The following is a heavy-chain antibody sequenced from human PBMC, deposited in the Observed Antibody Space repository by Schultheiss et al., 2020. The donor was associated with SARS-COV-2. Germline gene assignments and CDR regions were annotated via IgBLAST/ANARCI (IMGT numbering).Heavy chain of an antibody. Sequence: TLSLTCAVSGYSISSGYYWGWIRQPPGKGLEWIGYIYYSGSTNYNPSLKSRVTMSVDTSKNQFSLKLSSVTAADTAVYYCARYAGDIWGQGTMVTVSS. CDR1: GYSISSGYY. D-gene: IGHD2-2*01. J-gene: IGHJ3*02. CDR3: ARYAGDI. V-gene: IGHV4-38-2*01. CDR2: IYYSGST.